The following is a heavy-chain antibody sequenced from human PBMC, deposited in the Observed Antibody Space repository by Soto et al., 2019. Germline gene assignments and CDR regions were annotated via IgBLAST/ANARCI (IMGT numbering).Heavy chain of an antibody. D-gene: IGHD4-4*01. CDR3: ARDQGSTVTTGGIYWFDP. CDR1: GFTFSSYA. Sequence: GGSLRLSCATSGFTFSSYAMSWVRQAPGKGLEWVSAISGSGGNTYYADSVKGRFTISRDNSKNMLFLQMNSLRSEDTAVYSCARDQGSTVTTGGIYWFDPWGPGTLVTVSS. V-gene: IGHV3-23*01. J-gene: IGHJ5*02. CDR2: ISGSGGNT.